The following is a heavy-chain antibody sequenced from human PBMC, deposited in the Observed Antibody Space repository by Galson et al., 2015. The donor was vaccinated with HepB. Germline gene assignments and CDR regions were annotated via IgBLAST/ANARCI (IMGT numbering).Heavy chain of an antibody. V-gene: IGHV3-30*02. D-gene: IGHD3-10*01. Sequence: SLRLSCAASGFTFSSYGMHWVRQAPGKGLQWVAFIRSDESQKFYGDSVKGRFTISRDNFKNTLYLQVKSLTAEDTAVYYCAKDRSGFYASGSSDYWGQGTVVTVSS. J-gene: IGHJ4*02. CDR3: AKDRSGFYASGSSDY. CDR2: IRSDESQK. CDR1: GFTFSSYG.